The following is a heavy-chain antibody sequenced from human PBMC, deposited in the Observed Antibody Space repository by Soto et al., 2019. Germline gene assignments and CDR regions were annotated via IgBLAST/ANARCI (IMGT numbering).Heavy chain of an antibody. V-gene: IGHV3-30*18. CDR3: AKDPRGSPTYKFDP. CDR2: ISYDGSNK. J-gene: IGHJ5*02. CDR1: GFTFSSYG. Sequence: PGGSLRLSCAASGFTFSSYGMHWVRQALGKGLEWVAVISYDGSNKYYADSVKGRFTISRDNSKNTLYLQMNSLRAEDTAVYYCAKDPRGSPTYKFDPWGQGTLVTVSS. D-gene: IGHD1-1*01.